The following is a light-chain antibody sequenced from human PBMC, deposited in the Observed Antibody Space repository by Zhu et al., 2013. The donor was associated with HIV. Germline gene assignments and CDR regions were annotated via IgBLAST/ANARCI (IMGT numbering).Light chain of an antibody. CDR2: DNN. J-gene: IGLJ3*02. CDR3: GTWDSSLSAGV. V-gene: IGLV1-51*01. CDR1: SSDVGSYNL. Sequence: QSALTQPASVSGSPGQSITISCTGTSSDVGSYNLVSWYQQLPGTAPKLLIYDNNKRPSGIPDRFSGSKSGTSATLGITGLQTGDEADYYCGTWDSSLSAGVFGGGTKLTVL.